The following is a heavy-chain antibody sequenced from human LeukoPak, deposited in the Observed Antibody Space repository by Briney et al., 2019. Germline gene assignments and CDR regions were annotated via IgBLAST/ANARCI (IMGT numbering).Heavy chain of an antibody. Sequence: GRSLRLSCAASGFTFDDYAMHWVRQAPGKGLEWVSGISWNSGSISYADSVKGRFTISRDNAKNSLYLQMNSLRAEDTVLYYCAKDIELGRIMITFGGVDYWGQGTLVTVSS. J-gene: IGHJ4*02. V-gene: IGHV3-9*01. CDR3: AKDIELGRIMITFGGVDY. CDR1: GFTFDDYA. D-gene: IGHD3-16*01. CDR2: ISWNSGSI.